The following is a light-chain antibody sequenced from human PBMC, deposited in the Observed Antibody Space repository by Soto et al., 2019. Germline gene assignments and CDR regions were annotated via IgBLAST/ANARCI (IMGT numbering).Light chain of an antibody. Sequence: QSALTQPASVSGSPGQSITISCTGRSSDVGGYDYVSWYQQHPGKAPKLIIYDVNNRPSGVSNRFSGSKSANTASLTISGLQAEDEADYYCSSYSSSSTLFGGGTKLTVL. CDR3: SSYSSSSTL. CDR2: DVN. V-gene: IGLV2-14*01. CDR1: SSDVGGYDY. J-gene: IGLJ2*01.